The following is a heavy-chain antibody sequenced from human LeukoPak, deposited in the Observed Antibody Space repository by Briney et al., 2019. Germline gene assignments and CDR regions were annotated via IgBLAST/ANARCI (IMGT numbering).Heavy chain of an antibody. CDR3: ARHLSSGLLDY. Sequence: GESLKISFKGSGYSFTSYWISWVRQMPGEGLGWMGSIDPSDSYTNFSPSFQGHVTISADKSISTAFLQWSSLKASDTAMYYCARHLSSGLLDYWGQGTLVTVSS. D-gene: IGHD6-19*01. J-gene: IGHJ4*02. V-gene: IGHV5-10-1*01. CDR1: GYSFTSYW. CDR2: IDPSDSYT.